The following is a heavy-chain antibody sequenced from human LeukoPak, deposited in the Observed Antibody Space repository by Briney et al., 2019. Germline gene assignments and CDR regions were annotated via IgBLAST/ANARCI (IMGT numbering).Heavy chain of an antibody. Sequence: GGSLRLSCAASGFTFSSYSMNWVRQAPGKGLEWVSAISGSGGSTYYADSVKGRFTISRDNSKNTLYLQMNSLRAEDTAVYYCAKESVVPAAFYWFDPWGQGTLVTVSS. CDR1: GFTFSSYS. D-gene: IGHD2-2*01. V-gene: IGHV3-23*01. CDR3: AKESVVPAAFYWFDP. J-gene: IGHJ5*02. CDR2: ISGSGGST.